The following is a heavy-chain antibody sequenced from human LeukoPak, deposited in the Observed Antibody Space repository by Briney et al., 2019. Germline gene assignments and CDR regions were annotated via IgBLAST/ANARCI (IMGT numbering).Heavy chain of an antibody. CDR1: GFTFDDYA. J-gene: IGHJ3*02. D-gene: IGHD6-19*01. CDR2: ISWDSGSI. Sequence: GGSLRLSCAASGFTFDDYAMPWVRQAPGKGLEWVSGISWDSGSIGYADSVKGRFTISRDNAKNSLYLQMNSLRAEDTALYYCAKTRQWLVTDDAFDIWGQGTMVTVSS. V-gene: IGHV3-9*01. CDR3: AKTRQWLVTDDAFDI.